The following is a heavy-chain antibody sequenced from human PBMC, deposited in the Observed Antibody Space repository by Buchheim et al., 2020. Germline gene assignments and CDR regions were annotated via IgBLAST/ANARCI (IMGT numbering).Heavy chain of an antibody. CDR3: ARGDASGSYGWFDP. J-gene: IGHJ5*02. CDR1: GGSISSYY. D-gene: IGHD3-10*01. CDR2: IYYSGST. Sequence: QVQLQESGPGLVKPSETLSLTCTVSGGSISSYYWSWIRQPPGKGLEWIGYIYYSGSTKYNPSLKSRVAISVDTSKNQFALKLSSVTAADTAVYYCARGDASGSYGWFDPWGQGT. V-gene: IGHV4-59*01.